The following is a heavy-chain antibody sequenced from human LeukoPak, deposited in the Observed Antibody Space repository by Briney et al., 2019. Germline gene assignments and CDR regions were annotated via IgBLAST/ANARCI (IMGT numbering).Heavy chain of an antibody. CDR2: ISESGGST. V-gene: IGHV3-23*01. CDR3: GKACDSSIWSYFDY. Sequence: GGCLRLSCAASGFTFSSYAVSWVRQAPGKGLEWVSAISESGGSTDYADSVKGRFTISRDNSKNSPYLQMNSLRAEETALYCCGKACDSSIWSYFDYWGQGALVTVSS. CDR1: GFTFSSYA. J-gene: IGHJ4*02. D-gene: IGHD3-22*01.